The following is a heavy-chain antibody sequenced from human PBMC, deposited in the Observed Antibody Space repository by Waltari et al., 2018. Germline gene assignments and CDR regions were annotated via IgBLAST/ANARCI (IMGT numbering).Heavy chain of an antibody. CDR2: ISYDGSNK. CDR3: AKDRGSSWPTPIFDY. J-gene: IGHJ4*02. Sequence: QLVESGGGVVQPGRSLRLSCAASGFTFSSYGMHWVRQAPGKGLEWVAVISYDGSNKYYADSVKGRFTISRDNSKNTLYLQMNSLRAEDTAVYYCAKDRGSSWPTPIFDYWGQGTLVTVSS. CDR1: GFTFSSYG. V-gene: IGHV3-30*18. D-gene: IGHD6-13*01.